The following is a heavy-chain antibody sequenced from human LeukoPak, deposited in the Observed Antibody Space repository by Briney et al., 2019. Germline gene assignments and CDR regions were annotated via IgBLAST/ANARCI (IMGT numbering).Heavy chain of an antibody. J-gene: IGHJ4*02. CDR3: ARGYGSGSYKFDF. V-gene: IGHV4-61*09. CDR2: ISNSGST. D-gene: IGHD3-10*01. CDR1: GGSISSGGYY. Sequence: SQTLSLTCTVSGGSISSGGYYWNWVRQPPGKGLEWIGYISNSGSTNYNPSLESRITISVDTSKNQLSLRLSSVTAADTAIYYCARGYGSGSYKFDFWGQGTLLSVSS.